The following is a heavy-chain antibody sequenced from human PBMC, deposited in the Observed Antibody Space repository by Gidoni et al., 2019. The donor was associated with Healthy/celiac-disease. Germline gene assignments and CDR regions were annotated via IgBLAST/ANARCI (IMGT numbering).Heavy chain of an antibody. Sequence: EVQLVESGGGLVKPGGSLRRSCAASGFTFSSYSMNWVRQAPGKGLEWVSSISSSSSYIYYADSVKGRFTISRDNAKNSLYLQMNSLRAEDTAVYYCARVIGWELPREVGMDVWGQGTTDTVSS. D-gene: IGHD1-26*01. CDR2: ISSSSSYI. J-gene: IGHJ6*02. V-gene: IGHV3-21*01. CDR3: ARVIGWELPREVGMDV. CDR1: GFTFSSYS.